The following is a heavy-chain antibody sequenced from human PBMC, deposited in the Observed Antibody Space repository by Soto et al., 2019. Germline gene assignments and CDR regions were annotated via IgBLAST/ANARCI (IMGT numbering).Heavy chain of an antibody. CDR2: ISSSSSYT. CDR1: GFPFSSYS. J-gene: IGHJ4*02. V-gene: IGHV3-21*01. Sequence: GGSLRLSCAASGFPFSSYSMNWVRQSPGKGLEWVSSISSSSSYTYYADSVKGRFTISRDNAKNSLYLQMNSLRAKDTAVYYCARGNDYDEYYFDYWGQGTLVTVSS. D-gene: IGHD3-22*01. CDR3: ARGNDYDEYYFDY.